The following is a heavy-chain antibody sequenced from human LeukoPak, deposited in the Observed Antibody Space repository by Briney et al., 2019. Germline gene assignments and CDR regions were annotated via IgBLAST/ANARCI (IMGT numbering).Heavy chain of an antibody. CDR3: ARDRGSYSNYGFEPYYFDY. D-gene: IGHD4-11*01. Sequence: ASVKVSCKASGYTFTGYYMHWVRQAPGQGLEWMGWINPNSGGTNYAQKFQGRVTMTRDTSISTAYMELSRLRSDDTAVYYCARDRGSYSNYGFEPYYFDYWGQGTLVTVSS. J-gene: IGHJ4*02. CDR1: GYTFTGYY. V-gene: IGHV1-2*02. CDR2: INPNSGGT.